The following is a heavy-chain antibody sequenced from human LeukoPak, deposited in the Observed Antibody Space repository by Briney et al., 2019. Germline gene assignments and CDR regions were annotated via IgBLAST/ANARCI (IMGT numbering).Heavy chain of an antibody. V-gene: IGHV3-66*01. CDR1: GFTVSSNY. J-gene: IGHJ6*03. CDR3: ARDGRIAVAVPHGGYYYYYYMDV. CDR2: IYSGGST. D-gene: IGHD6-19*01. Sequence: GGSLRLSCAASGFTVSSNYMSWVRQAPGKGLEWVSVIYSGGSTYYADSVKGRFTISRDNSKNTLYLQMNSLRAEDTAVYYCARDGRIAVAVPHGGYYYYYYMDVWGKGTTVTVSS.